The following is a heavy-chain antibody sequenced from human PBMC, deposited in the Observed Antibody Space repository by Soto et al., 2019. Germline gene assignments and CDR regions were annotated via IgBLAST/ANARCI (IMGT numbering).Heavy chain of an antibody. CDR1: GGSISSSSYY. CDR3: VTSGTAARPGYYYYYYGMDV. D-gene: IGHD6-6*01. J-gene: IGHJ6*02. V-gene: IGHV4-39*01. CDR2: IYYSGST. Sequence: SETLSLTCSVSGGSISSSSYYWGWIRQPPGKGLEWIGSIYYSGSTYYNPSLKSRVTISVDTSKNQFSLKLSSVTAADTAVYYCVTSGTAARPGYYYYYYGMDVWCQGTTLAASS.